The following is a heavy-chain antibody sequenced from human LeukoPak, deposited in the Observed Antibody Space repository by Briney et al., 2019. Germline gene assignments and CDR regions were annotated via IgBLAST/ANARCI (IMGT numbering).Heavy chain of an antibody. CDR2: INHSGST. CDR1: GGSFSGYY. Sequence: SGTLSLTCAVYGGSFSGYYWSWIRQPPGKGLEWIGEINHSGSTNYNPSLKSRVTISVDTSKNQFSLTLSSVTAADTAVYYCARHRSPLVRGVIGYYYYMDVWGKGTTVTISS. CDR3: ARHRSPLVRGVIGYYYYMDV. D-gene: IGHD3-10*01. V-gene: IGHV4-34*01. J-gene: IGHJ6*03.